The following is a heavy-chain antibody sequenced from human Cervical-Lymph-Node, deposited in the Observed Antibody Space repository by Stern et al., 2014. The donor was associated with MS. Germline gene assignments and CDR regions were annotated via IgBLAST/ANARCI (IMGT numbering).Heavy chain of an antibody. Sequence: QVQLVESGGGVVQPGRSLRLSCGASGFTFSTYGIHWVRQAPGKGLEWVAVIWYDGSNKYYADSVKGRFTISRDNSKNTLYLQMNNLRAEDTAVYYCARREHSHFDYWGQGTLVTVSS. CDR3: ARREHSHFDY. D-gene: IGHD1/OR15-1a*01. CDR1: GFTFSTYG. V-gene: IGHV3-33*01. CDR2: IWYDGSNK. J-gene: IGHJ4*02.